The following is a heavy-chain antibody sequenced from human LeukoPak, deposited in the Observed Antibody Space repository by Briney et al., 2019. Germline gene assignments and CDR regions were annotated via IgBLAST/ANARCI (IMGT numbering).Heavy chain of an antibody. J-gene: IGHJ6*02. D-gene: IGHD4-11*01. CDR3: ARDRNYSNFYYYCCMDV. V-gene: IGHV3-64*01. CDR2: ISTNGGST. Sequence: GGSLRLSCTASGFTFRSYNMRWVRQAPGKGLEYVSSISTNGGSTYYANSVKGRSTISRDNSKNTLYLQMGSLGAEAMAVYYCARDRNYSNFYYYCCMDVWGQGTTVIVS. CDR1: GFTFRSYN.